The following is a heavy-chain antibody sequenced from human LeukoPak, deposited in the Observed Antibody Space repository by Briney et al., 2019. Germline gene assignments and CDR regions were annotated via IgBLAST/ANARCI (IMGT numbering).Heavy chain of an antibody. CDR2: ISYDGSNK. J-gene: IGHJ6*02. V-gene: IGHV3-30-3*01. CDR3: ARDREAAMGHYYYYGMDV. D-gene: IGHD5-18*01. CDR1: GFTFSSYA. Sequence: GGSLRLSCAASGFTFSSYAMHWVRQAPGKGLEWVAVISYDGSNKYYADSVKGRFTISRDNSKNTLYLQMNSLRAEDTAVYYCARDREAAMGHYYYYGMDVWGQGTTVTVSS.